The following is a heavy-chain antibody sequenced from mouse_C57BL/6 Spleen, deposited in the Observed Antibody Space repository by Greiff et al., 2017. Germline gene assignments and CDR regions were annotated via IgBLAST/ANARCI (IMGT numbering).Heavy chain of an antibody. CDR1: GYTFTSYW. D-gene: IGHD1-1*01. J-gene: IGHJ2*01. Sequence: QVQLQQSGAELVKPGASVKLSCKASGYTFTSYWMHWVKQRPGRGLEWIGRIDPDSGGTKYNEKFKSKATLTVDKSSSTAYMQLSSLSSEDSAVYYGAIFFSTVVRYYFDYWGQGTTLTVSS. V-gene: IGHV1-72*01. CDR3: AIFFSTVVRYYFDY. CDR2: IDPDSGGT.